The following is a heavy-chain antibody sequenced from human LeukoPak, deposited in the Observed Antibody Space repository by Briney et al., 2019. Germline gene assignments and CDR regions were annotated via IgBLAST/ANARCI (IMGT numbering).Heavy chain of an antibody. CDR3: ARVAIAAAGVFDY. J-gene: IGHJ4*02. CDR2: ISSSGSTI. Sequence: GGSLRLSCAASGFTFSSYEMNWVRQAPGKGLEWVSYISSSGSTIYYADSVKGRFTISRDNAKNSLYLQMNSLRAEDTAVYYCARVAIAAAGVFDYWGQGTLVTVSS. CDR1: GFTFSSYE. V-gene: IGHV3-48*03. D-gene: IGHD6-13*01.